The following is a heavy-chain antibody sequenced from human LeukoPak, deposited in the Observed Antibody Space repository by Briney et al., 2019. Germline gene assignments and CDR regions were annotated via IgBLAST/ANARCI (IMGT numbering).Heavy chain of an antibody. Sequence: ASVKVSCKASGYTFTGYYMHWVRQAPGQGLEWMGWINPNSGGTNYAQKFQGRVTMTRDTSISTAYMELSRLRSDDTAVYYCARSSLPYCSSTSCQSSSWYGAFDIWGQGTMVTVSS. D-gene: IGHD2-2*01. CDR1: GYTFTGYY. CDR3: ARSSLPYCSSTSCQSSSWYGAFDI. CDR2: INPNSGGT. V-gene: IGHV1-2*02. J-gene: IGHJ3*02.